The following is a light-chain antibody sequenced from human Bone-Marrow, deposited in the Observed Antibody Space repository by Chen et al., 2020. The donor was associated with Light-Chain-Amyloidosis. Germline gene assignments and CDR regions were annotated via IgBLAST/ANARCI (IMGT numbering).Light chain of an antibody. CDR2: EVP. V-gene: IGLV2-14*01. J-gene: IGLJ2*01. CDR3: SSYSVTSPLVV. Sequence: QSALTQPASVSGSPGQSITISCTGTSSDVGGYNYVSWYQQHPGKAPKVMIYEVPNRPSGVSNRFSGSKSGNTAALTISGLQAEDEADDYCSSYSVTSPLVVFGGGTKLTVL. CDR1: SSDVGGYNY.